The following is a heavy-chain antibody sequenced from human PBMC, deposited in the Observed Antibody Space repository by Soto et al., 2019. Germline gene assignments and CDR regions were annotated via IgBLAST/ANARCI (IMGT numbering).Heavy chain of an antibody. CDR3: ARTGQPSFAGGMDI. CDR2: INYRGDT. CDR1: GGSISADGYF. Sequence: QLQLHESGPGLVKPSETLSLTCTVSGGSISADGYFWGWIRLPPGNGLEWIGDINYRGDTYYNPSLNSRVAIYVDPSKTQFSLRLKSVTAGDTAIYYCARTGQPSFAGGMDIWGQGTTVTVSS. J-gene: IGHJ6*02. V-gene: IGHV4-39*01. D-gene: IGHD1-1*01.